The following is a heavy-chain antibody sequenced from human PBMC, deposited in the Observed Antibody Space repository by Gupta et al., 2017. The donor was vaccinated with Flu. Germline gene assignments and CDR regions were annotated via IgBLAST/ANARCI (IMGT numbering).Heavy chain of an antibody. CDR1: GFTFSSYG. D-gene: IGHD1-1*01. CDR2: IWYDGSNK. Sequence: QVQLVESGGGVVQPGRSLRLSCAASGFTFSSYGMHWDRQAPGKGLEWVAVIWYDGSNKYYADSVKGRFTISRDNSKNTLYLQMNSLRAEDTAVYYCARDTKDGYYYYYGMDVWGQGTTVTVSS. CDR3: ARDTKDGYYYYYGMDV. V-gene: IGHV3-33*01. J-gene: IGHJ6*02.